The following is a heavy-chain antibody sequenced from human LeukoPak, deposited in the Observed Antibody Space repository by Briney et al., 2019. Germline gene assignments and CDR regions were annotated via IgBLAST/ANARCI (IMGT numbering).Heavy chain of an antibody. CDR3: ARWEPLWYAFDI. CDR2: INHSVST. J-gene: IGHJ3*02. D-gene: IGHD5-18*01. V-gene: IGHV4-34*01. CDR1: GGSSSGYY. Sequence: SETLSLTCAVYGGSSSGYYWSWIRQPPGKGLEWIGEINHSVSTNYNPSLKSRVTISVDTSKNQFSLKLSSVTAADTVVYYCARWEPLWYAFDIWGQGTMVTVSS.